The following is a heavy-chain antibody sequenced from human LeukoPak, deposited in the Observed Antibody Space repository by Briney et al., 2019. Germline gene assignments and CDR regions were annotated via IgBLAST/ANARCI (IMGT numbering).Heavy chain of an antibody. D-gene: IGHD3-22*01. CDR3: ARVLAGYYESSGYSGNDAFDI. CDR1: GFTFSSYS. CDR2: ISSSSSYI. J-gene: IGHJ3*02. V-gene: IGHV3-21*01. Sequence: KPGGSLRLSCAASGFTFSSYSMNWVRQAPGKGLEWVSSISSSSSYIYYADSVKGRFTISRDNAKNSLYLQMNSLRAEDTAVYYCARVLAGYYESSGYSGNDAFDIWGQGTMVTVSS.